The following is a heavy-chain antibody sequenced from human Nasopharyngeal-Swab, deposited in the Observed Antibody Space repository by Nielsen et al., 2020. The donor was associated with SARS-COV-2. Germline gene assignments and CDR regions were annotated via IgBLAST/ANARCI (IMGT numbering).Heavy chain of an antibody. V-gene: IGHV4-34*01. D-gene: IGHD6-13*01. CDR3: AGHPADFDF. CDR2: MKPNGFN. Sequence: SETLSLTCDVSGASISDYHWSWIRQPPGKGLGWIGEMKPNGFNNFNPSLKSRVTISIDKSKNQFLLKLNSVAAADTAVYYCAGHPADFDFWGQGTLVIVSS. J-gene: IGHJ4*02. CDR1: GASISDYH.